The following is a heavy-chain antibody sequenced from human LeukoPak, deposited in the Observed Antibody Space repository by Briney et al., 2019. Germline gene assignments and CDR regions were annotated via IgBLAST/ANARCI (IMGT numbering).Heavy chain of an antibody. V-gene: IGHV1-2*02. CDR3: ARVDCSGGSCNFDP. Sequence: ASVKVSCKASGYTFTGYYMHWVRQAPGQGLEWMGWINPNSGGTNYAQKFQGRVTMTRDTSISTAYMELSRLRSDDTAVYSCARVDCSGGSCNFDPWGQGTLVTVSS. J-gene: IGHJ5*02. D-gene: IGHD2-15*01. CDR2: INPNSGGT. CDR1: GYTFTGYY.